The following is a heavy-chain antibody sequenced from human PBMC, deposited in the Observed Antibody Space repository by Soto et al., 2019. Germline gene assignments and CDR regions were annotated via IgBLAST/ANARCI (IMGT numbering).Heavy chain of an antibody. CDR2: NNPSDSYT. V-gene: IGHV5-10-1*01. Sequence: PGESLKIFRQGSGYSFTSYWIGWVPPRPGKGLEWIGRNNPSDSYTTYSPSFQGHVTISTDKSFSTAYLQWSGLKASDTAMYYCARLGYCTGTSCYTFDSWGQGALVTVSS. J-gene: IGHJ4*02. CDR3: ARLGYCTGTSCYTFDS. CDR1: GYSFTSYW. D-gene: IGHD2-2*02.